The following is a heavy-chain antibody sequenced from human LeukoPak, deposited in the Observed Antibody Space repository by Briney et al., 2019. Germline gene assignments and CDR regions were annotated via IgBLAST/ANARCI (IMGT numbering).Heavy chain of an antibody. CDR1: GYTFTGYY. V-gene: IGHV1-2*06. CDR2: INPNSGGT. D-gene: IGHD3-22*01. J-gene: IGHJ4*02. Sequence: ASVKVSCKASGYTFTGYYMHWVRQAPGQGLEWMGRINPNSGGTNYAQKFQGRVTMTRDTSISTACMELSRLRSDDTAVYYCARVSSGYYYMFDYWGQGTLVTVSS. CDR3: ARVSSGYYYMFDY.